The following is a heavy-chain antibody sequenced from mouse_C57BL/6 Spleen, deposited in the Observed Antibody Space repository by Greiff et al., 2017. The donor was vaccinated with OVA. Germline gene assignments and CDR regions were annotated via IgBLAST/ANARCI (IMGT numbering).Heavy chain of an antibody. CDR1: GYTFTSYW. CDR3: AREDYGSSYLNWYFDV. Sequence: QVQLKESGAELVKPGASVKLSCKASGYTFTSYWMHWVKQRPGQGLEWIGMIHPNSGSTNYNEKFKSKATLTVDKSSSTAYMQLSSLTSEDSAVYYCAREDYGSSYLNWYFDVWGTGTTVTVSS. J-gene: IGHJ1*03. V-gene: IGHV1-64*01. D-gene: IGHD1-1*01. CDR2: IHPNSGST.